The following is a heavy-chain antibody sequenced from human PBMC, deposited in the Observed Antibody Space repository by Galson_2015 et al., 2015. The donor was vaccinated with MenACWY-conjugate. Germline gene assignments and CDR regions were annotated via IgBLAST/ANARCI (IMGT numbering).Heavy chain of an antibody. CDR1: GFTFSSYW. Sequence: SLRLSCAASGFTFSSYWMHWVRQAPGKGLVWVSRINSDGRSTTYADSVEGRFTISRDNAKDTLYLQMNSLRAEDTAVYYCARATRGCSSSLWCDPYWGQGTLVTVSS. CDR2: INSDGRST. CDR3: ARATRGCSSSLWCDPY. D-gene: IGHD2-21*01. J-gene: IGHJ4*02. V-gene: IGHV3-74*01.